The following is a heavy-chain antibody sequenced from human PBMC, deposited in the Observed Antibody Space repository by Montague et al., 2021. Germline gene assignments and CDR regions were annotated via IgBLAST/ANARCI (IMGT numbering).Heavy chain of an antibody. D-gene: IGHD6-25*01. CDR2: LSNGGST. CDR1: GDSINTYS. Sequence: SETLSLTCTVFGDSINTYSWSWIRQPAGKGLEWIGRLSNGGSTNSNPSLKSRVSMSVDTSKNQFSLKLSPVTAADTAVYFCARDTVGASGYFYYYYMDVWGRGTTVTVSS. V-gene: IGHV4-4*07. J-gene: IGHJ6*03. CDR3: ARDTVGASGYFYYYYMDV.